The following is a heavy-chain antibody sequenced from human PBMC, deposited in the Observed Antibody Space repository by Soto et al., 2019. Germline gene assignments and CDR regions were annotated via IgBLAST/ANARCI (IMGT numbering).Heavy chain of an antibody. D-gene: IGHD3-10*01. J-gene: IGHJ6*02. CDR1: DFTFSNAW. V-gene: IGHV3-15*07. Sequence: GGSLRLSCAASDFTFSNAWINWVRQAPGKGLEWVGRIKSKTDGGTTDYAAPVKGRFTISRDDSKTTLYLQMNSLKTEDTAVYYCTKDGLRGGYYYYGMDVWGQGTTVTVSS. CDR3: TKDGLRGGYYYYGMDV. CDR2: IKSKTDGGTT.